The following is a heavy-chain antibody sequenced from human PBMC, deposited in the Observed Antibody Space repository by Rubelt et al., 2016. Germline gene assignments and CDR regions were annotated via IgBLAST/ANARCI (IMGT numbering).Heavy chain of an antibody. D-gene: IGHD1-7*01. CDR3: ASREYNWNYGPDY. CDR2: IYHTGST. V-gene: IGHV4-39*07. CDR1: GGSIRSSSLF. J-gene: IGHJ4*02. Sequence: QLLLQESGPGLVKPSETLSLTCSVSGGSIRSSSLFWAWIRQPPGKGLEWIGNIYHTGSTYYNPSLKSRVTISVDTSKNQFSLNLSVGTAADTAGYYGASREYNWNYGPDYWGQGTLVTVSS.